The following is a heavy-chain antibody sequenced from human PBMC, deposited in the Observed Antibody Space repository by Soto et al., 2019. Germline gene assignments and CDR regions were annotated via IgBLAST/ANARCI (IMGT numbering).Heavy chain of an antibody. D-gene: IGHD6-19*01. V-gene: IGHV3-30-3*01. CDR1: GFTFSSYA. CDR3: ARVSGQYSVVAGTLREYDY. Sequence: GGSLRLSCAASGFTFSSYAMHWVRQAPGKGLEWVAVISYDGSNKYYADSGKGRFTISRDNSKNTLYLQMNSLRAEDTAVYYCARVSGQYSVVAGTLREYDYWGQGTLVTVSS. J-gene: IGHJ4*02. CDR2: ISYDGSNK.